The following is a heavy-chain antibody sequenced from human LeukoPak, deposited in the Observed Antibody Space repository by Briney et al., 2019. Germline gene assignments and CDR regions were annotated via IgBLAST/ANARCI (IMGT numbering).Heavy chain of an antibody. Sequence: GGSLRLSCAASGFTFSSYSVNWVRQAPGKGLEWVSSISSSSSYIYYADSVKGRFTISRDNSKNTLYLQMNSLRAEDTAVYYCARVTTVTAWGQGTLVTVSS. J-gene: IGHJ5*02. CDR2: ISSSSSYI. CDR1: GFTFSSYS. CDR3: ARVTTVTA. D-gene: IGHD4-17*01. V-gene: IGHV3-21*04.